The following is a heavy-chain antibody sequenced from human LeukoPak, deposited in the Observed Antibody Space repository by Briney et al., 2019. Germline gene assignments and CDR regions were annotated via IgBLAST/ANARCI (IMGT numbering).Heavy chain of an antibody. CDR2: ISSSSSYI. D-gene: IGHD5-18*01. J-gene: IGHJ4*02. CDR3: AREGLYNYGYVYGY. V-gene: IGHV3-21*01. Sequence: PGGSLRLSCAASGFTFSSYGMHWVRQAPGKGLEWVSSISSSSSYIYYADSMKGRFTISRDNAKNSLYLQMNSLRAEDTAVYFCAREGLYNYGYVYGYWGQGTLVTVSS. CDR1: GFTFSSYG.